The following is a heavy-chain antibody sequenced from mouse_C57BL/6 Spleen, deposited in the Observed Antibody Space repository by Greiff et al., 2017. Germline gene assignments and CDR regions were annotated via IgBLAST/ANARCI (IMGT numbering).Heavy chain of an antibody. CDR2: IRLKSDNYAT. CDR1: GFTFSNYW. Sequence: EVKLMESGGGLVQPGGSMKLSCVASGFTFSNYWMNWVRQSPEKGLEWVAQIRLKSDNYATPYAESVKGRFTISRDDSKSSVYLQMNNLRAEDTGIYYCTATTLGGFAYWGQGTLVTVSA. V-gene: IGHV6-3*01. CDR3: TATTLGGFAY. D-gene: IGHD1-1*01. J-gene: IGHJ3*01.